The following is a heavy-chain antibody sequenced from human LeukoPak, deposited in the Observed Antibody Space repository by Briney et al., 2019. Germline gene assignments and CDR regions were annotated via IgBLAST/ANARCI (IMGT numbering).Heavy chain of an antibody. CDR2: INPNSGGT. D-gene: IGHD3-10*01. Sequence: ASVKVSCKASGYTFTDYYMQWVRQAPGQGLEWMGWINPNSGGTNYAQRFQGRVTMTRDTSISTAYMELSRLRSDDTAVYYCAIVYGDHYGSGVIDYWGQGTLVTVSS. J-gene: IGHJ4*02. CDR1: GYTFTDYY. CDR3: AIVYGDHYGSGVIDY. V-gene: IGHV1-2*02.